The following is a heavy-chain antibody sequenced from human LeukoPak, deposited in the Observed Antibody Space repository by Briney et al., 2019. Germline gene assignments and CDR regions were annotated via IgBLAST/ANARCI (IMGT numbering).Heavy chain of an antibody. Sequence: GGSLRLSCAASGFTFSSYAMHWVRQAPGKGLEWVSVISGSGDSTFYADSVKGRFTISRDNSKNTLSLQMNSLRVEDTAIYYCAKGAGDSRYSTVDYWGQGTLVTVSS. J-gene: IGHJ4*02. CDR1: GFTFSSYA. CDR3: AKGAGDSRYSTVDY. V-gene: IGHV3-23*01. CDR2: ISGSGDST. D-gene: IGHD2-15*01.